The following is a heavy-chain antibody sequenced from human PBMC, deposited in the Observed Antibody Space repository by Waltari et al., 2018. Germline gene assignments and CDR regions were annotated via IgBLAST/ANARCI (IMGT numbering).Heavy chain of an antibody. V-gene: IGHV3-23*01. J-gene: IGHJ4*02. CDR2: ITGNAATT. Sequence: EVQLLESGGDLVQPGGSLRLSCAASGFTFRTYAMNWVRQAPGKGLEWVSSITGNAATTYYADSVKGRFTISRDNSKNTLYLQMNSLRAEDTALYYCAKRISAIAAFYFQDWGQGTLVTVSS. CDR1: GFTFRTYA. D-gene: IGHD2-15*01. CDR3: AKRISAIAAFYFQD.